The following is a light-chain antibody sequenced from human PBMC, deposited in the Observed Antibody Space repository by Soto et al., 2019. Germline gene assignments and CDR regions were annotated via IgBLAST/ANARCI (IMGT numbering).Light chain of an antibody. J-gene: IGKJ4*01. CDR1: QSVTTH. CDR2: DAS. CDR3: LQRSNWPPLLS. V-gene: IGKV3-11*01. Sequence: EIVLTQSPATLSLSPGERATLSCRASQSVTTHLAWYQQKPGQAPRLLIYDASSRAAGIPARFSGSGSGTDFTLTISSLEPEDFAFYYCLQRSNWPPLLSFGGGTKVDIK.